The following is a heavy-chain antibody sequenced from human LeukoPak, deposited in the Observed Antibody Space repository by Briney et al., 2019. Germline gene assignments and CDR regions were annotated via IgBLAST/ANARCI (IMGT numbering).Heavy chain of an antibody. CDR3: ARTFDS. V-gene: IGHV3-48*03. CDR2: IVNSGSPI. J-gene: IGHJ4*02. Sequence: EGPLRLPCTACGFTFSSYEMNGVRQAKGRGLEWVAYIVNSGSPIYYADSVKGRCTISRDNAKISLFLQMSSLRAEDTAVYYCARTFDSWGQGTLVTVSS. CDR1: GFTFSSYE.